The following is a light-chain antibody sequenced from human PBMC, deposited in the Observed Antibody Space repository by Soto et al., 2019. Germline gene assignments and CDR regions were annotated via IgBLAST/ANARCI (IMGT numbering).Light chain of an antibody. V-gene: IGKV1-39*01. Sequence: DIQMTQSPSSLSASVGDRVTITCRASQNIANYLNWYQQKPGKAPKLLIYAASSLQSGVPSRFSVSGSGTDFTLTISSLQPEDFATFYCQQSYSSPFTFGPGTKVDI. J-gene: IGKJ3*01. CDR2: AAS. CDR3: QQSYSSPFT. CDR1: QNIANY.